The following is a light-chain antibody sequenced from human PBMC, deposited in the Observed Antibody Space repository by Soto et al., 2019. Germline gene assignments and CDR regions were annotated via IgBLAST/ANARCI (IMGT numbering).Light chain of an antibody. CDR3: CSYAGSYRGV. CDR2: DVS. CDR1: SSDVGDYNY. V-gene: IGLV2-14*03. J-gene: IGLJ2*01. Sequence: QSVLTQPASVSGSPGQSITFSCTGTSSDVGDYNYVSWYQQHPGKAPKLMVYDVSKRPSGVSNRFSGSKSGNTASLTISGLQAEDEADYYCCSYAGSYRGVFDGGTKLTVL.